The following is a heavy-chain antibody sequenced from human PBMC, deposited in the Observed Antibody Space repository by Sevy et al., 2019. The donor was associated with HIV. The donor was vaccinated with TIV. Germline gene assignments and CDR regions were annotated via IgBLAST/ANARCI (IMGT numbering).Heavy chain of an antibody. CDR3: ARHLPAAPYYYYMDV. J-gene: IGHJ6*03. CDR2: IYPGDSDT. V-gene: IGHV5-51*01. Sequence: GESLNISCKGSGYSFTSYWIGWVRQMPGKGLEWMGIIYPGDSDTRYSPSFQGQVTISADKSISTAYLQWSSLKASDTAIYYCARHLPAAPYYYYMDVWGKGTTVTVSS. CDR1: GYSFTSYW. D-gene: IGHD2-2*01.